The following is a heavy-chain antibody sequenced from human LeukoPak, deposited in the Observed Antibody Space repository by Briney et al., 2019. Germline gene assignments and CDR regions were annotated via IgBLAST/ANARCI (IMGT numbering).Heavy chain of an antibody. Sequence: GASVKVSCKASGYTFTSYYMHWVRQAPGQGLEWMGIINPSGGSTSYVQKFQGRVTMTRDTSTSTVYMELSSLRSEDTAVYYCARGGAYYYGSGRLDYWGQGTLVTVSS. CDR2: INPSGGST. CDR3: ARGGAYYYGSGRLDY. V-gene: IGHV1-46*01. CDR1: GYTFTSYY. D-gene: IGHD3-10*01. J-gene: IGHJ4*02.